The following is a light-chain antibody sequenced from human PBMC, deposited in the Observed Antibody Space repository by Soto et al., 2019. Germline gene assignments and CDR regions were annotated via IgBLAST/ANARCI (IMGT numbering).Light chain of an antibody. CDR2: GAS. V-gene: IGKV3-20*01. J-gene: IGKJ1*01. Sequence: EVVLTQSPVTLSLSPGERATLSCRASQSVSSSYLAWYQQKPGQAPRLLIYGASSRATGIPDRFSGSGSGTDLTLSISRLEPEDFAVYYCQQYGSSSTWTFGQGTKVDIK. CDR1: QSVSSSY. CDR3: QQYGSSSTWT.